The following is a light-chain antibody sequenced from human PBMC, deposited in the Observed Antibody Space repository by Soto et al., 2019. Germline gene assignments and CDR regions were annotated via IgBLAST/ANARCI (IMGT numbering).Light chain of an antibody. J-gene: IGKJ4*01. Sequence: EIVLTLSPCTLSLSPGERATISCRASQSITNNYLAWYQQKPGRAPRLLIYEASSRATGIPDRFSGGGSGTDFTLTISRLEPEDFAVYYCQQFSSYPLTFGGGTKVDIK. CDR2: EAS. CDR1: QSITNNY. V-gene: IGKV3-20*01. CDR3: QQFSSYPLT.